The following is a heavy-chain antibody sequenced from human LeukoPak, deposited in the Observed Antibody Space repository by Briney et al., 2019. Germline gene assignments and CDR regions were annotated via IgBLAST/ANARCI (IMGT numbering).Heavy chain of an antibody. J-gene: IGHJ4*02. Sequence: SQTLSLTCTVSGGSMSSGDYYWSWIRQLPGKGLEWIGYINYRGNAYYNPSLKSRVSISVDASKSQFSLKLTSVTAADTAVFYCSRYSGPSVYFDYWGQGTLVTVSS. CDR2: INYRGNA. V-gene: IGHV4-30-4*01. CDR3: SRYSGPSVYFDY. CDR1: GGSMSSGDYY. D-gene: IGHD4-23*01.